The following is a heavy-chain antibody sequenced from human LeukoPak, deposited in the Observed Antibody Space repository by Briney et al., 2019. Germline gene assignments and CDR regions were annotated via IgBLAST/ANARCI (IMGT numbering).Heavy chain of an antibody. CDR3: ATQLNPRFLEWLVFDY. CDR1: GGSISSSSYY. J-gene: IGHJ4*02. D-gene: IGHD3-3*01. V-gene: IGHV4-39*01. CDR2: IYYSGST. Sequence: PSETLSLTCTVSGGSISSSSYYWGWIRQPPGKGLEWIGSIYYSGSTYYNPSLKSRVTISVDTSKNQFSLKLSSVTAADTAVYYCATQLNPRFLEWLVFDYWGQGTLVTVSS.